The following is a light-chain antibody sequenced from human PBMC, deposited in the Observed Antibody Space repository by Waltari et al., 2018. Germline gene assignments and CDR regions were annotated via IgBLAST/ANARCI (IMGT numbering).Light chain of an antibody. CDR1: QRISSW. J-gene: IGKJ3*01. CDR3: QQYNSYSFT. Sequence: DIQMTKSPSTLSASVGDRVTITCRASQRISSWLAWYQQKPGKAPKLLIYKASSLESGVPSRFSGSGSGTEFTLTISSLQPDDFATYYCQQYNSYSFTFGPGTKVDIK. V-gene: IGKV1-5*03. CDR2: KAS.